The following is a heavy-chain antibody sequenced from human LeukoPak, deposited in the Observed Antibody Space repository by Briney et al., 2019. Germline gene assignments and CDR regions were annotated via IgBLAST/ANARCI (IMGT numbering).Heavy chain of an antibody. Sequence: GESLKISCKGSGYSFTSYWIGWVRQMPGKGLEWMGIIYPGESDTRYSPSIQGQGTHPPDKSISTASLQRRSLQAPDTAMHYCARLWGHFDYWGQGTLVTVSS. V-gene: IGHV5-51*01. D-gene: IGHD7-27*01. CDR3: ARLWGHFDY. CDR1: GYSFTSYW. CDR2: IYPGESDT. J-gene: IGHJ4*02.